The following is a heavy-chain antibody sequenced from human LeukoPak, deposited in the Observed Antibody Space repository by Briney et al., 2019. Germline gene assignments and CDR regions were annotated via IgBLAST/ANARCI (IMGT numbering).Heavy chain of an antibody. Sequence: SQTLSLTCTVSGGSISSGDYYWSWIRQPPGKGLEWLGYIYYSGSTYYNPSLKSRVTISVDTSKNQFSLKLSSVTAADTAVYYCARNELISSNYYYYGMDVWGQGTTVTVSS. CDR2: IYYSGST. CDR3: ARNELISSNYYYYGMDV. CDR1: GGSISSGDYY. J-gene: IGHJ6*02. V-gene: IGHV4-30-4*01.